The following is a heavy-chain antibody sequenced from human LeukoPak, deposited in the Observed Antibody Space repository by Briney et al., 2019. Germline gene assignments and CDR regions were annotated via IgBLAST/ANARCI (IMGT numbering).Heavy chain of an antibody. CDR3: ARQDQLPLDY. Sequence: GASVKVSCKASGYTFTGYYMHWVRQAPGQGLEWMGWINPNTGDTNYAQKFQGRVTMTTDTSISTAYMELGRLRSADTAVYYCARQDQLPLDYWGQGTLVTVSS. CDR2: INPNTGDT. J-gene: IGHJ4*02. V-gene: IGHV1-2*02. D-gene: IGHD2-2*01. CDR1: GYTFTGYY.